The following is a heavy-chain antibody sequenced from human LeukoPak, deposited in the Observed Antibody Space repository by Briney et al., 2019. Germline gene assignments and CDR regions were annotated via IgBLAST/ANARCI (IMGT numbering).Heavy chain of an antibody. V-gene: IGHV3-23*01. J-gene: IGHJ6*03. CDR3: AKDPDYYYMDV. CDR2: ISGRGGWT. Sequence: PGGSLRLSCAASGFTFSNYAMIWVRQPPGKGLEWVSAISGRGGWTYYEDSVKGRFTISRDDSKNMMWLQMNSLRAEDTALYYCAKDPDYYYMDVWGKGTTVTVSS. CDR1: GFTFSNYA.